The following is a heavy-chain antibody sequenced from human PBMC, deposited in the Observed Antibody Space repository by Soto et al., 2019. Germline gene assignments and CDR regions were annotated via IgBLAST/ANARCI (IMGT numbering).Heavy chain of an antibody. V-gene: IGHV4-31*03. CDR2: IYYSGIT. D-gene: IGHD1-20*01. CDR1: NGSISGGAYY. Sequence: QVQLQESGPGLVKPSQTLSLTCTVSNGSISGGAYYWSWIRQLPGKGLEWIGYIYYSGITYYNPSLKSRVTLSVDTSKNQFSLKLSSVTAADTAVYYCAREDNWNPRKGFDPWGQGTLVTVSS. CDR3: AREDNWNPRKGFDP. J-gene: IGHJ5*02.